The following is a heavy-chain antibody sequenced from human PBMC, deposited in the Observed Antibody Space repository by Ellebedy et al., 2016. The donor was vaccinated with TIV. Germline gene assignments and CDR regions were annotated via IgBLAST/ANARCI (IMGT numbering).Heavy chain of an antibody. V-gene: IGHV3-74*01. CDR2: MNSDVSST. CDR3: ARARYTSGSYFIDY. Sequence: GESLKISCAASGFTFSSYWMHWVRQAPGKGLVWVSRMNSDVSSTTYADSVKGRFTISRDNAKNTLYLQMNSLRAEDTAVYYCARARYTSGSYFIDYWGQGTLVTVSS. J-gene: IGHJ4*02. D-gene: IGHD3-10*01. CDR1: GFTFSSYW.